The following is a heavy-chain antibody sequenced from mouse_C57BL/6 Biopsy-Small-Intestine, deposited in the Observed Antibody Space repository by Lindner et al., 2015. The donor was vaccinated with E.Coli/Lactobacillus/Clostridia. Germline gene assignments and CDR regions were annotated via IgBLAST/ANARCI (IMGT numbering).Heavy chain of an antibody. CDR2: INPYNDAT. CDR3: ARSDPFAY. Sequence: VQLQESGPELVKPGASVKMSCKPSGYTFTNYAIHWVKQRPGQGLEWIGYINPYNDATKYNEKFKGKATLTSDRSSSTVYMELSSLTSEDSTVYYCARSDPFAYWGQGTTLTVSS. J-gene: IGHJ2*01. CDR1: GYTFTNYA. D-gene: IGHD2-13*01. V-gene: IGHV1-14*01.